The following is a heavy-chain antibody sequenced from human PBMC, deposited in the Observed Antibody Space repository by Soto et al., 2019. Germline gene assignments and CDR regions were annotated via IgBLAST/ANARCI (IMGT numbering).Heavy chain of an antibody. D-gene: IGHD3-10*01. CDR2: IYPGDSDT. CDR1: GYSFTSYW. Sequence: PGESLKISCQCSGYSFTSYWIGWVRQMPGKGLEWMGIIYPGDSDTRYSPSFQGQVTISADKSISTAYLQWSSLKASDTAMYYCARPRGGWGFSYGMDVWGQGTTVTVSS. CDR3: ARPRGGWGFSYGMDV. V-gene: IGHV5-51*01. J-gene: IGHJ6*02.